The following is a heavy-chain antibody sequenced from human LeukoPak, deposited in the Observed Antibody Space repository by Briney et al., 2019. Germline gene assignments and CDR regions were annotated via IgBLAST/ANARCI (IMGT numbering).Heavy chain of an antibody. Sequence: SETLSLTCTVSGGSISSSSYYWGWIRQPPGKGLEWIGSIYYSGSTYYNPSLKSRVTISVDTSKNQFSLKLSSVTAADTAVYYCARAVLRGPPRYWGQGTLVTVSS. J-gene: IGHJ4*02. CDR3: ARAVLRGPPRY. D-gene: IGHD3-10*01. CDR1: GGSISSSSYY. CDR2: IYYSGST. V-gene: IGHV4-39*01.